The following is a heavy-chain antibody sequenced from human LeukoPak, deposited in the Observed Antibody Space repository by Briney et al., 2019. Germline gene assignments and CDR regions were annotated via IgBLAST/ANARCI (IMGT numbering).Heavy chain of an antibody. CDR1: GGSISSGSYY. CDR2: IYTSGST. CDR3: ARDLGYGNWFDP. Sequence: SETLSLTCTVSGGSISSGSYYWSWIRQPAGKGLEWIGRIYTSGSTNYNPSLKSRVTISVDTSKNQFCLKLSSVTAADTAVYYCARDLGYGNWFDPWGQGTLVTVSS. J-gene: IGHJ5*02. V-gene: IGHV4-61*02. D-gene: IGHD5-12*01.